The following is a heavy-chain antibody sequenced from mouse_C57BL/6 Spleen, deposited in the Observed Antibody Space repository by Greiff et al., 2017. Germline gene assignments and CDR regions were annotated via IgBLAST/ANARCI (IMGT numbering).Heavy chain of an antibody. CDR1: GYTFTSYW. CDR2: IDPSDSET. D-gene: IGHD3-2*02. Sequence: QVQLQQPGAELVRPGSSVKLSCKASGYTFTSYWMHWVKQRPIQGLEWIGNIDPSDSETHYNQKFKDKATLTVDKSSSTAYMQPSSLTSEDSAVYYCARSGAAQAPFAYWGQGTLVTVSA. J-gene: IGHJ3*01. V-gene: IGHV1-52*01. CDR3: ARSGAAQAPFAY.